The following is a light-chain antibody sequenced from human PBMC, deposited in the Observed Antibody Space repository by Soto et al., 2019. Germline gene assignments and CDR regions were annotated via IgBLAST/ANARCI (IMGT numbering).Light chain of an antibody. CDR2: EVS. J-gene: IGLJ2*01. CDR1: SSDVGYYNY. V-gene: IGLV2-8*01. Sequence: QSALTQPPSASGSPGQSVTTSCTGTSSDVGYYNYVSWFQHHPGKAPKLMIYEVSKRPSGVPDRFSGSKSGNTASLTVSGLQAEDEAEYYCSSYGGSDNLVFGGGTKLTVL. CDR3: SSYGGSDNLV.